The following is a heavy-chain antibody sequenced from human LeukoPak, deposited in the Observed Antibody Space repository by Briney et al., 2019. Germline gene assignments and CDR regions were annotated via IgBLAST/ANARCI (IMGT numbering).Heavy chain of an antibody. Sequence: GRSLRLSCAASGFTFNSYSMHWVRQAPGKGLEWVTAISDDETYKFYADSVKGRFTISRDNAKDSVYLQMNSLRAEDTALYYCVKDVSGTLEYYFDMWGQRTPVIVSA. V-gene: IGHV3-30-3*01. CDR2: ISDDETYK. J-gene: IGHJ4*02. CDR1: GFTFNSYS. CDR3: VKDVSGTLEYYFDM. D-gene: IGHD1-26*01.